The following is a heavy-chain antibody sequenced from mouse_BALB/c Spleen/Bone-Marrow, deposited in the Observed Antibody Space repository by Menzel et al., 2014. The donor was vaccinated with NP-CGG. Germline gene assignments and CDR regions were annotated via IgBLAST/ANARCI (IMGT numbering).Heavy chain of an antibody. CDR3: ARWEYYAMDY. D-gene: IGHD4-1*01. CDR1: GFNIKDTY. Sequence: EVKVVESGAELVKPEASVKLSCTASGFNIKDTYMHWVKQRPEQGLEWIGRIDPANGNTKYDPRFQGKATITADTSSNTAYLQLSSLTSEDTAVYYCARWEYYAMDYWGQGTSVTVSS. CDR2: IDPANGNT. V-gene: IGHV14-3*02. J-gene: IGHJ4*01.